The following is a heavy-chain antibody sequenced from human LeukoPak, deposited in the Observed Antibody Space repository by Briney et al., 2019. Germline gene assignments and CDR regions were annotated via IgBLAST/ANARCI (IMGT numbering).Heavy chain of an antibody. CDR2: TYSGGST. J-gene: IGHJ4*02. Sequence: GGSLRLSCAASGFTVSSNYMSWVRQAPGKGLEWVSVTYSGGSTYYADSVKGRFTISRDNSKNTLYLQMNSLRAEDTAVYYCAQGGGSCYFTTCFDYWGQGTLVTVSS. CDR3: AQGGGSCYFTTCFDY. D-gene: IGHD2-15*01. V-gene: IGHV3-53*01. CDR1: GFTVSSNY.